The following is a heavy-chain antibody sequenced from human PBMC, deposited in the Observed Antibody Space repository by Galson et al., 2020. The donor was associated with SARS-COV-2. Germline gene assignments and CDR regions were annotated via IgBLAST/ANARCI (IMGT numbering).Heavy chain of an antibody. V-gene: IGHV1-18*04. CDR3: ARGLHYKLKLERRGVMDV. Sequence: ISCTASGYTSTRYGISWVRQAPGQRLDWMGWISAYNGNTNYAQKLQGRVTMTTDTSTSTAYMELRSLRSDDTAVYYCARGLHYKLKLERRGVMDVWGQGCTFAVSS. J-gene: IGHJ6*02. CDR1: GYTSTRYG. CDR2: ISAYNGNT. D-gene: IGHD1-1*01.